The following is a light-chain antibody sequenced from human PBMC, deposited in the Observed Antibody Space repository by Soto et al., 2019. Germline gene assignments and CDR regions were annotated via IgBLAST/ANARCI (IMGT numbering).Light chain of an antibody. J-gene: IGLJ3*02. CDR1: SSDIGGYNY. V-gene: IGLV2-14*01. CDR3: SSYTSSSTVV. Sequence: QSVLTQPASVSGSPGQSITISCTGTSSDIGGYNYVSWYQQHPGTAPKLLIYDVSNRPSGVSNRFSGSKSGNAASLTISGLQAEDEGDYYCSSYTSSSTVVFGGGTKVTVL. CDR2: DVS.